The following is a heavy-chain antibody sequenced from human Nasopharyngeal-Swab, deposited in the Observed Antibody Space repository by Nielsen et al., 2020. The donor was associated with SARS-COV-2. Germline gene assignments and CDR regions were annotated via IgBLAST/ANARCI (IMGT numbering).Heavy chain of an antibody. Sequence: SETLSLTCTVSDASITTYYWSWIRQSPGKGLEWLGHIYHPGTTNYNPSLKSRIIISVDTSKNQFSFSLNLSSVTAADTALYYCAATRYSYGPFFDYWAQGTQVTVSS. V-gene: IGHV4-59*03. CDR2: IYHPGTT. CDR3: AATRYSYGPFFDY. D-gene: IGHD5-18*01. J-gene: IGHJ4*02. CDR1: DASITTYY.